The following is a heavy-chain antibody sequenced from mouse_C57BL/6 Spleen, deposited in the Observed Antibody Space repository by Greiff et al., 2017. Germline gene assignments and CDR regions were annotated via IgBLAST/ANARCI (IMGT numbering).Heavy chain of an antibody. Sequence: EVKLVESGGDLVKPGGSLKLSCAASGFTFSSYGMSWVRQTPDKRLEWVATISSGGSYTYYPDSVKGRFTISRDNAKNTLYLQMSSLKSEDTAMYYCARRGYGNYAYFDYWGQGTTLTVSS. D-gene: IGHD2-10*02. CDR3: ARRGYGNYAYFDY. J-gene: IGHJ2*01. CDR1: GFTFSSYG. V-gene: IGHV5-6*02. CDR2: ISSGGSYT.